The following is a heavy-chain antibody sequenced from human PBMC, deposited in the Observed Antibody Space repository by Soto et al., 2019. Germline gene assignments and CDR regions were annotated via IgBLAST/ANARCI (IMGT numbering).Heavy chain of an antibody. V-gene: IGHV3-21*06. D-gene: IGHD6-19*01. CDR3: ARDRSADRFVQYFQH. CDR2: ISSGSDSI. CDR1: GFIFTSYS. J-gene: IGHJ1*01. Sequence: GGSLRLSXAASGFIFTSYSMFWVRLAPGKGLEWVASISSGSDSIFYADSVKGRFTVSRDNARNSLFLQMNNLRAEDTAVYFCARDRSADRFVQYFQHWGQGTQVTVSS.